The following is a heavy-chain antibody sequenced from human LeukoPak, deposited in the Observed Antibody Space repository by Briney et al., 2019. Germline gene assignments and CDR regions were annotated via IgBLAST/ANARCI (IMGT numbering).Heavy chain of an antibody. CDR2: INAGNGNT. CDR1: GYTFTSYA. Sequence: GASVKVSCKASGYTFTSYAMHWVRQAPGQRLEWMGSINAGNGNTKYSQKFQGRVTITRDTSASTAYMELSSLRSEDTAVYYCARPHGSGYYQDFDYWGQGTLVTVSS. D-gene: IGHD3-22*01. V-gene: IGHV1-3*01. J-gene: IGHJ4*02. CDR3: ARPHGSGYYQDFDY.